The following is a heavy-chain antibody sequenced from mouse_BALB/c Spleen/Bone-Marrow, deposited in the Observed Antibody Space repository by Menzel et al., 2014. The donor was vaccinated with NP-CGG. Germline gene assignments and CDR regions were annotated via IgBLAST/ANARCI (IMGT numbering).Heavy chain of an antibody. Sequence: EVKVEESGGGLVQPGGSLKLSCAASGFDFSRYWMSWVRQAPGKGLEWIGEINPDSSTINYTPSLKDKFIISRDNAKNTLYLQMSKVGSEDTALYYCARHGWYGCSDYWGQGTTLTVSS. D-gene: IGHD1-1*01. CDR2: INPDSSTI. CDR3: ARHGWYGCSDY. J-gene: IGHJ2*01. CDR1: GFDFSRYW. V-gene: IGHV4-1*02.